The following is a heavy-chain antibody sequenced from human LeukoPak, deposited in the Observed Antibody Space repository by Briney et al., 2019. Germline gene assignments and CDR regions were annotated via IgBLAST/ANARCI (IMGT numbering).Heavy chain of an antibody. D-gene: IGHD5-18*01. CDR3: ARDPGYSKGNYYYGMDV. CDR2: IYYSGST. V-gene: IGHV4-59*01. Sequence: SETLSLTCTVSGGSISSYYWSWIRQPPGKGLEWIGYIYYSGSTNYNSSLKSRVTISVDTSKNQFSLKLSSVTAADTAVYYCARDPGYSKGNYYYGMDVWGQGTTVTVSS. J-gene: IGHJ6*02. CDR1: GGSISSYY.